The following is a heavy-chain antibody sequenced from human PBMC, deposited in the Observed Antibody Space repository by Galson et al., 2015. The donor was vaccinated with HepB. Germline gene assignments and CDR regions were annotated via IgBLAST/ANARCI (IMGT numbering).Heavy chain of an antibody. CDR1: GYSFTTYW. D-gene: IGHD4-11*01. J-gene: IGHJ4*02. CDR3: ARSRGYSNYSDY. CDR2: INTGDSDT. Sequence: QSGAEVKKAAEPLKISCKGSGYSFTTYWIGWVRQMPGKGLEWMGIINTGDSDTRYSPSFQGQVTISADKSISTAYLQWSSLKASDTAIYYCARSRGYSNYSDYWGQGTLVTVSS. V-gene: IGHV5-51*01.